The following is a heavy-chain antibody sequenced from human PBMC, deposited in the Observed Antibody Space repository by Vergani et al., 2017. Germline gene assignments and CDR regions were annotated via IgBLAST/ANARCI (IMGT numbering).Heavy chain of an antibody. V-gene: IGHV3-9*02. Sequence: EVQLEESGGGLVLPGRSLRLSCVASGFTSAGYAMPWVRQAPGKGLEWVSGISWNSNSIGYADFVKGRFTLSRDNAKNSLYLQMNSLRAEDTALYYCAKGLGTSSGGGWFDPWGQGTLVTVSS. CDR1: GFTSAGYA. CDR2: ISWNSNSI. CDR3: AKGLGTSSGGGWFDP. D-gene: IGHD6-6*01. J-gene: IGHJ5*02.